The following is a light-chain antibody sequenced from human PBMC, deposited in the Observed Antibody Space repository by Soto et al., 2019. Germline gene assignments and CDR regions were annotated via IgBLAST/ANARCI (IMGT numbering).Light chain of an antibody. Sequence: QSALTQPASVSGSPGQSITISCSGTSSDVGGYNFVSWYQVHPGKAPRLILYDVSSRPSGVSYRFSGSKSANTAYLNISRLQAGDEADYYCSSYTTTTSLVVFGGGTQLTVL. CDR1: SSDVGGYNF. CDR3: SSYTTTTSLVV. V-gene: IGLV2-14*03. J-gene: IGLJ2*01. CDR2: DVS.